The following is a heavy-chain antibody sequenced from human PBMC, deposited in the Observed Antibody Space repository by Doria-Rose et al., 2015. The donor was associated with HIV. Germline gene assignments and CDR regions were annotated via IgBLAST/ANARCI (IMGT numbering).Heavy chain of an antibody. Sequence: QVQLQESGPGLVKPSETLSLTCSVSGGSISHYYWSWIRQPPGKGLEYIGYIFYTGSTNYSPSLNSRVSISIDTSKNKFSLSLSSVTAADTAVYYCARVLSGTYDYWGQGTLVTVSS. CDR1: GGSISHYY. D-gene: IGHD1-26*01. V-gene: IGHV4-59*01. J-gene: IGHJ4*02. CDR3: ARVLSGTYDY. CDR2: IFYTGST.